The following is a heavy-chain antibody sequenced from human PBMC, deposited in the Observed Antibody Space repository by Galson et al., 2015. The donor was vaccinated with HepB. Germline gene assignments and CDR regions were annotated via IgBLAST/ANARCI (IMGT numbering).Heavy chain of an antibody. Sequence: SLRLSCAASGFTFSSYWMSWVRQAPGKGLEWVANIKQDGSEKFHVDSVKGRFTISRDNAKNSLYLQMNSLRAEDTAVYYCARANIAAAGTGHYYMDVWGKGTTVTVSS. CDR3: ARANIAAAGTGHYYMDV. CDR1: GFTFSSYW. D-gene: IGHD6-13*01. CDR2: IKQDGSEK. J-gene: IGHJ6*03. V-gene: IGHV3-7*01.